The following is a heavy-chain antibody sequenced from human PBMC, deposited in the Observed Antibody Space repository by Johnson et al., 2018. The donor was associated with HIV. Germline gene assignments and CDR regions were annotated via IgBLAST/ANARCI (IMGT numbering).Heavy chain of an antibody. V-gene: IGHV3-43D*03. CDR2: ISWDGGST. J-gene: IGHJ3*02. D-gene: IGHD6-25*01. Sequence: VQLVESGGGLVQPGGSLRLSCAASGFTFDDYAMHWVRQAPGKGLEWVSLISWDGGSTYYADSVKGRFTISRDNAKNSLYLQMNSLRAEDTALYYCASADTFDIWGQGTMVTVSS. CDR1: GFTFDDYA. CDR3: ASADTFDI.